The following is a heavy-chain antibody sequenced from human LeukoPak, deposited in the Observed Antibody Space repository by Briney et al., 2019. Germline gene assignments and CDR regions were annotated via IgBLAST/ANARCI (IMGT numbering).Heavy chain of an antibody. CDR1: GGSITNYY. V-gene: IGHV4-59*08. CDR3: ARHLPSLLTISNYFDY. CDR2: IYYSGST. D-gene: IGHD3-3*01. Sequence: PSETLSLTCTVSGGSITNYYWSWIRQPPGKGLEWIGYIYYSGSTNYNPSLRSRVTISVDTSKNQFSLKLSSVTAADTAVYYCARHLPSLLTISNYFDYWGQGTLVTVSS. J-gene: IGHJ4*02.